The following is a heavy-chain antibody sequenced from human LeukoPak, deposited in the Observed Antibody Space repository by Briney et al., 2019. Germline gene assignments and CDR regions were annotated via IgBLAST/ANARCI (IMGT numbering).Heavy chain of an antibody. CDR1: GASLSGYY. Sequence: TQTLSLTCAVLGASLSGYYWSWIRQPPGKGLEWIGEINHSGSTNYNPSLKSRVTISVDTSKNQCSLKLSSVTAADTAVYYCARSLGLDGVVPFDGWGQGTLVTVSS. V-gene: IGHV4-34*01. CDR2: INHSGST. J-gene: IGHJ4*02. CDR3: ARSLGLDGVVPFDG. D-gene: IGHD3-3*01.